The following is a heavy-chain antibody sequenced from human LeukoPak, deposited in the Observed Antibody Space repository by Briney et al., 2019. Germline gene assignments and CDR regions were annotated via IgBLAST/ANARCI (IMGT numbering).Heavy chain of an antibody. Sequence: PSEILSLTCTVSGGSISSYYWSWIRQPAGKGLEWIGRIYTSGSTNYNPSLKSRVTMSVDTSKNQFSLKLSSVTAADTAVYYCARDVGAGYCSGGSCYFTGFNWFDPWGQGTLVTVSS. CDR2: IYTSGST. CDR1: GGSISSYY. J-gene: IGHJ5*02. D-gene: IGHD2-15*01. CDR3: ARDVGAGYCSGGSCYFTGFNWFDP. V-gene: IGHV4-4*07.